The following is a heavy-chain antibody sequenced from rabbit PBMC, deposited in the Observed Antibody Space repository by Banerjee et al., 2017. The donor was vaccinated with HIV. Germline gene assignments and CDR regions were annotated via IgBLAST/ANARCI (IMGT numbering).Heavy chain of an antibody. V-gene: IGHV1S45*01. CDR3: ARDEYISDWGWYFNL. D-gene: IGHD4-1*01. CDR2: INSSSGNI. CDR1: GFSFSNKYV. Sequence: QEQLEESRGDLVKPEGSLTLTCTASGFSFSNKYVMCWVRQAPGKGLEWIACINSSSGNIVYATWAKGRFTISKTSWTTVTLQMTSLTVADTATYFCARDEYISDWGWYFNLWGQGTLVTVS. J-gene: IGHJ4*01.